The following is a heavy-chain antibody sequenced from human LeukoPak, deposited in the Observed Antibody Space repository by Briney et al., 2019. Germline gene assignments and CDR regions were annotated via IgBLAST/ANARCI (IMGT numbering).Heavy chain of an antibody. D-gene: IGHD6-6*01. J-gene: IGHJ5*02. V-gene: IGHV4-39*01. CDR2: IYYSGST. CDR3: ARHEAVAARPNWFDP. Sequence: PSETLSLTCSVSSVSITSSSYYWGWIRQPPGKGLEWIGSIYYSGSTYSNPSLKSRLSISVDTSKNQFSLKLSSVTAADTAVYYCARHEAVAARPNWFDPCGHGNLGSVSS. CDR1: SVSITSSSYY.